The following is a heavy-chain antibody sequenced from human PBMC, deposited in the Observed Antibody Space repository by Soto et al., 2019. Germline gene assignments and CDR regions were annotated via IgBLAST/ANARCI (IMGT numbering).Heavy chain of an antibody. CDR3: ARSPDSSGYYPRWYYYGMDV. Sequence: QVQLQESGPGLVKPSGTLSLTCAVSGGSISSSNWWSWVRQPPGKGLEWIGEIYHSGSTNYNPSPKSRVTLSVDKSKYQFYLKLSSVTAAGTAVYYCARSPDSSGYYPRWYYYGMDVGGQGTTVTVSS. J-gene: IGHJ6*02. D-gene: IGHD3-22*01. CDR1: GGSISSSNW. CDR2: IYHSGST. V-gene: IGHV4-4*02.